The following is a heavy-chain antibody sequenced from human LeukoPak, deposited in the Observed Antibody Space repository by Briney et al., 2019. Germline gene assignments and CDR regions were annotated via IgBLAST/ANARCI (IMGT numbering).Heavy chain of an antibody. CDR1: GYTFTSYA. CDR2: INTNTGNP. CDR3: ARGSGYCSSTSCPPKAVDY. D-gene: IGHD2-2*01. V-gene: IGHV7-4-1*02. Sequence: GASVKVSCKASGYTFTSYAMNWVRQAPGQGLEWMGWINTNTGNPTYAQGFTGRFVFSLDTSVSTAYLQISSLKAEDTAVYYCARGSGYCSSTSCPPKAVDYWGQGTLVTVSS. J-gene: IGHJ4*02.